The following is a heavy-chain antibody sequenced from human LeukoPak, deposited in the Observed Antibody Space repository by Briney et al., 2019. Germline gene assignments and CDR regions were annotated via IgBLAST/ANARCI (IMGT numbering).Heavy chain of an antibody. J-gene: IGHJ4*02. Sequence: GGSLRLSCAASGFTFSSYGMSWVRQAPGKGLEWVLAISGGCGSTYYADSVKGRSTISRDNSRHTLYLQTNSLRAEDTAVYYCAKAVSSSSWAYYFDYWGQGTLVTVSS. D-gene: IGHD6-13*01. CDR1: GFTFSSYG. V-gene: IGHV3-23*01. CDR3: AKAVSSSSWAYYFDY. CDR2: ISGGCGST.